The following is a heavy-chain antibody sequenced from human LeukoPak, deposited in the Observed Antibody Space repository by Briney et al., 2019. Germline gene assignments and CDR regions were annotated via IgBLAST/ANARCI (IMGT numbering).Heavy chain of an antibody. D-gene: IGHD3-22*01. J-gene: IGHJ4*02. Sequence: PSETLSLTCTVSGGSISSYYWSWIRQPPGKGLEWIGYIYYSGSTNYNPSLKSRVTISVDTSKNQFSLKLSSVTAADTAVYYCATSSGYYNYYFDYWGQGTLVTVSS. CDR3: ATSSGYYNYYFDY. CDR2: IYYSGST. V-gene: IGHV4-59*01. CDR1: GGSISSYY.